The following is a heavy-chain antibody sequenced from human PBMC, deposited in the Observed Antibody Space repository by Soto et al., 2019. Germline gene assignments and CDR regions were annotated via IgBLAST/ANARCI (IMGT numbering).Heavy chain of an antibody. Sequence: EVQLVESGGGLVQPGRSLRLSCAASGFTFDDYAMHWVRQAAGKGLEWVSGISWNSGIIGYADSVKGRFTISRDNAQNSLYLQMNRLRAEDTALYYCAKDRGLVLSFYFDYWGQGPLVTVSS. CDR1: GFTFDDYA. CDR2: ISWNSGII. V-gene: IGHV3-9*01. J-gene: IGHJ4*02. D-gene: IGHD6-19*01. CDR3: AKDRGLVLSFYFDY.